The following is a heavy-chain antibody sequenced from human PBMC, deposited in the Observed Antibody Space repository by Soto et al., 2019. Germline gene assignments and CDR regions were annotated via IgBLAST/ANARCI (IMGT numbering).Heavy chain of an antibody. D-gene: IGHD3-3*01. CDR2: INHSGST. CDR3: ARGRWTYDFWSGYNYGMDV. Sequence: SETLSLTCAVYGGSFSGYYWSWIRQPPGKGPEWIGEINHSGSTNYNPSLKSRVTISVDTSKNQFSLKLSSVTAADTAVYYCARGRWTYDFWSGYNYGMDVWGQGTTVTVSS. J-gene: IGHJ6*02. CDR1: GGSFSGYY. V-gene: IGHV4-34*01.